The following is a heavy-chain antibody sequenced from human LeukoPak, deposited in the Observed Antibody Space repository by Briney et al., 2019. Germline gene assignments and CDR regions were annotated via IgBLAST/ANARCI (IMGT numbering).Heavy chain of an antibody. CDR1: GFTFSSYE. D-gene: IGHD1-1*01. J-gene: IGHJ4*02. Sequence: GGSLRLSCAASGFTFSSYEMNWVRQAPGKGLEWVSHISSSGSTIYYADSVKGRFTISRDNAKNSLNLQMNSLRAEDTAVYFCARVRYGTFDYWGQGTLVTVSS. V-gene: IGHV3-48*03. CDR2: ISSSGSTI. CDR3: ARVRYGTFDY.